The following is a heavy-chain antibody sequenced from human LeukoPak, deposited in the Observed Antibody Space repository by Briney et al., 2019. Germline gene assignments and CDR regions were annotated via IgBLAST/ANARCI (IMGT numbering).Heavy chain of an antibody. Sequence: GGSLRLSCAASGNYWMHWVRQAPGKGLVWVSHINSDGSWTSYADSVKGRFTISRDNSKNTLYLQMNSLRAEDTAVYYCARGALADYYDSSGYFNYWGQGTLVTVSS. V-gene: IGHV3-74*01. D-gene: IGHD3-22*01. J-gene: IGHJ4*02. CDR3: ARGALADYYDSSGYFNY. CDR2: INSDGSWT. CDR1: GNYW.